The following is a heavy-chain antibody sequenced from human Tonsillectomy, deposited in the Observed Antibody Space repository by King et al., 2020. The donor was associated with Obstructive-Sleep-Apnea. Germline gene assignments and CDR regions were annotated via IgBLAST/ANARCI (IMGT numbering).Heavy chain of an antibody. D-gene: IGHD3-9*01. CDR2: ISGSGGST. Sequence: VQLVESGGGLVQPGGSLRLSCAASGFTFSSYAMSWVRQAPGKGLEWVSAISGSGGSTYYADSVKGRFTISRDNSKNTLYLQMNSLRAEDTAVYYCAKDGRYFGWLLSVEYYYGMDVWGQGTTVTVSS. CDR1: GFTFSSYA. V-gene: IGHV3-23*04. J-gene: IGHJ6*02. CDR3: AKDGRYFGWLLSVEYYYGMDV.